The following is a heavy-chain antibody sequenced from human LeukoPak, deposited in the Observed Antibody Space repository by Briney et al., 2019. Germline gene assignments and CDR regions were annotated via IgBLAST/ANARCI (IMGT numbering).Heavy chain of an antibody. V-gene: IGHV3-23*01. D-gene: IGHD6-19*01. CDR2: VSTTGGST. Sequence: GGSLRLSCGASSFTFSSYVMSWVRPAPGKGLEWVSTVSTTGGSTYYADSVKGRFTISRDNSKDTLYLQMNSLRAEDTAVYYCAKCSGWFVRGKDYYYYYMDVWGKGTTVTVSS. CDR1: SFTFSSYV. J-gene: IGHJ6*03. CDR3: AKCSGWFVRGKDYYYYYMDV.